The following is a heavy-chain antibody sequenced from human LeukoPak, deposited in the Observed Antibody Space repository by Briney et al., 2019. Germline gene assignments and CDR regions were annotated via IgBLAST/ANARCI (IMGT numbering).Heavy chain of an antibody. V-gene: IGHV3-48*01. Sequence: GGSLRLSCAASGFTFSSYSMNWVRQAPGKGLEWVSYISSSSSTIYYADSVKGRFTISRDNAKNSLYLQMNSLRAEDTAVYYCARIFRGAARLESVAYYYYYMDVWGKGTTVTVSS. D-gene: IGHD6-6*01. CDR3: ARIFRGAARLESVAYYYYYMDV. J-gene: IGHJ6*03. CDR2: ISSSSSTI. CDR1: GFTFSSYS.